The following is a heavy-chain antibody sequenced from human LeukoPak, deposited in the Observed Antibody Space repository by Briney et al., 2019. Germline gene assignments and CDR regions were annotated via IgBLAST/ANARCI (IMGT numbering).Heavy chain of an antibody. CDR3: ARDGDCSSTSCYVRYYYYYMDV. CDR1: GYTFTSYG. Sequence: ASVKVSCKASGYTFTSYGISWVRQAPGQGLEWMGWISAYNGNTNYAQKLQGRVTMTTDTSTSTAYMELRNLRSDDTAVYYCARDGDCSSTSCYVRYYYYYMDVWGKGTTVTVSS. CDR2: ISAYNGNT. D-gene: IGHD2-2*03. J-gene: IGHJ6*03. V-gene: IGHV1-18*01.